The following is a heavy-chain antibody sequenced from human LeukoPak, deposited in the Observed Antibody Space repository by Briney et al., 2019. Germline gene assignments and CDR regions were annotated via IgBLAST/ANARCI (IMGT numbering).Heavy chain of an antibody. D-gene: IGHD3-16*01. V-gene: IGHV4-4*09. CDR3: ARLLDWGPFDF. J-gene: IGHJ4*02. CDR1: GGSISSHY. Sequence: PSETLSLTCTVSGGSISSHYWSWVRQTPEKGLELIGYISSSGGTKYNASLESRVSISMDTSMNQFSLKLTSVTAADTAVFYCARLLDWGPFDFWGQGTLVTVSS. CDR2: ISSSGGT.